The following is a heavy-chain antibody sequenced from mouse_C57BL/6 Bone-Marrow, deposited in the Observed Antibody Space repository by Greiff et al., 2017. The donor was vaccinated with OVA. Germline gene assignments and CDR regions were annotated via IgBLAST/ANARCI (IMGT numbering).Heavy chain of an antibody. D-gene: IGHD2-2*01. CDR3: ARGDGYDECAY. J-gene: IGHJ3*01. CDR2: IDPSDSYT. V-gene: IGHV1-50*01. Sequence: QVQLQQPGAELVKPGASVKLSCKASGYTFTSYWMQWVKQRPGQGLEWIGEIDPSDSYTNYNQKFKGKATLTVDTSSSTAYMQLSSLTSEDSAVYYCARGDGYDECAYWGQGTLVTVSA. CDR1: GYTFTSYW.